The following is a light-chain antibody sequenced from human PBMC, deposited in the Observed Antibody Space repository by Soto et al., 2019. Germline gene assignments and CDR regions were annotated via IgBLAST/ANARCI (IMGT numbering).Light chain of an antibody. CDR3: QQYNKWPYT. V-gene: IGKV3-15*01. CDR2: RAS. J-gene: IGKJ2*01. Sequence: EIVMTQSPATLSVSPGGSATLSCRASQHVSSNLAWYRQKPGQAPTLLIYRASTRATGIPATFSGSGSGTEFPLTISSLQSEDFAVYCCQQYNKWPYTFGQGTKLEI. CDR1: QHVSSN.